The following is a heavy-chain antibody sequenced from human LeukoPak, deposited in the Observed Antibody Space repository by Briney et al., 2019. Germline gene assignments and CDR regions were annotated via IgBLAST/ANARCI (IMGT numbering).Heavy chain of an antibody. J-gene: IGHJ4*02. CDR2: IYYSGST. CDR3: ARDDTPYGSGSYSN. D-gene: IGHD3-10*01. Sequence: PSETLSLTCTVSGGSISSSSYYWGWIRQPPGKGLEWIGSIYYSGSTYYNPSLKSRVTISLDTSKNQFSLKLSSVTAADTAVYYCARDDTPYGSGSYSNWGQGTLVTVSS. CDR1: GGSISSSSYY. V-gene: IGHV4-39*07.